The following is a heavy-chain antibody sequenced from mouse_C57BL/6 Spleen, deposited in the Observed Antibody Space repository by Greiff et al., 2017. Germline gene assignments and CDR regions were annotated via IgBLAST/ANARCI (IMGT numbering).Heavy chain of an antibody. J-gene: IGHJ2*01. V-gene: IGHV1-55*01. D-gene: IGHD2-12*01. CDR1: GYTFTSYW. CDR3: ARGELPRGCYFED. Sequence: VQLQQPGAELVKPGASVKMSCKASGYTFTSYWITWVKQRPGQGLEWIGDIYPGSGSTNYNEKFKSKATLTVDTSSSTAYMQLSSLPSEDSAVYYCARGELPRGCYFEDWGQGATLTV. CDR2: IYPGSGST.